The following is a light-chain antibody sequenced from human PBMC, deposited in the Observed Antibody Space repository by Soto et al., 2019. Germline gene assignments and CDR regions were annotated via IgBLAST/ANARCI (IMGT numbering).Light chain of an antibody. Sequence: QSALTQPASVSGSPGQSITISCTGTSSDVAGHNYVSWYQQHPGKAPKLMIYDVSNRPSGVSNRFSGSKSGNTASLTISGLQAEDEADYYCSSYTSSSTPYVFGTGTKVTVL. J-gene: IGLJ1*01. V-gene: IGLV2-14*01. CDR2: DVS. CDR1: SSDVAGHNY. CDR3: SSYTSSSTPYV.